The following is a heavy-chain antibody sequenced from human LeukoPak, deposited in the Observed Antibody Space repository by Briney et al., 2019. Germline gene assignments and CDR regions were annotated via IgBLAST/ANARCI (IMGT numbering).Heavy chain of an antibody. D-gene: IGHD2-15*01. CDR2: INHSGST. J-gene: IGHJ3*02. Sequence: SETLSLTCAVYGGSFSGYYWSWIRQPPGKGLEWIGEINHSGSTNYNPSLKSRVTISVDTSKNQFSLKLSSVTAAGTAVYYCARDGEGYCSGGSCYSASAFDIWGQGTMVTVSS. V-gene: IGHV4-34*01. CDR1: GGSFSGYY. CDR3: ARDGEGYCSGGSCYSASAFDI.